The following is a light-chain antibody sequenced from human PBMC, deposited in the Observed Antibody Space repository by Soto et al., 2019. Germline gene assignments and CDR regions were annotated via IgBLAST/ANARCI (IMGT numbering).Light chain of an antibody. V-gene: IGKV3-15*01. CDR2: GIS. J-gene: IGKJ5*01. CDR3: QQYSKWPIT. Sequence: EMVMTQSPAILSVAPGESATLSCRASQSVNSNYLAWYQQHPVQPPRLLIYGISTRATGIPARFSGSGSGTEFSLTISSLQSEDFAVYYCQQYSKWPITFGQGTRLEI. CDR1: QSVNSN.